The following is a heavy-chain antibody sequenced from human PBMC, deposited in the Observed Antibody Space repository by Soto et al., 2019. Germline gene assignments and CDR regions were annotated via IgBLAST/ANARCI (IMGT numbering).Heavy chain of an antibody. CDR2: ISSNGGST. CDR3: ARDNWGGDCYRPDAFDI. Sequence: EVQLVESGGGLVQPGGSLRLSCAASGFTFSSYAMHWVRQAPGKGLEYVSAISSNGGSTYYANSVKGRFTISRDNSKNTLYLQMGSLRAEDMAVYYCARDNWGGDCYRPDAFDIWGQGTMVTVSS. D-gene: IGHD2-21*01. V-gene: IGHV3-64*01. CDR1: GFTFSSYA. J-gene: IGHJ3*02.